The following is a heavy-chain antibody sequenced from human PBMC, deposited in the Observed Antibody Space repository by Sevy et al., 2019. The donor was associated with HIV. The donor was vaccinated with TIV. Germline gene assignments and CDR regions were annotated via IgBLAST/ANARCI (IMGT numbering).Heavy chain of an antibody. D-gene: IGHD3-22*01. J-gene: IGHJ4*02. V-gene: IGHV4-39*01. Sequence: SETLSLTCTVSGGSISSSNYYWGWIRQPPGKGLEWIAHIYYTGGTYYNPSLKSRVTIFADTSKNQFSLKLSSVTAADTAVYYCARQMHYYDSAGYYHWDYWGQGTLVTVSS. CDR1: GGSISSSNYY. CDR2: IYYTGGT. CDR3: ARQMHYYDSAGYYHWDY.